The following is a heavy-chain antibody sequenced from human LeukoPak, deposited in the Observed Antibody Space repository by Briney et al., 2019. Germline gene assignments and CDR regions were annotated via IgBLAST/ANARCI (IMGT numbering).Heavy chain of an antibody. CDR1: GFTFDDYA. CDR3: AKGMTTVTGENAFDI. Sequence: GGSLRLFCAASGFTFDDYAMHWVRQAPGKGLEWVSGISWNSGSIGYADSVKGRFTISRDNAKNSLYLQMNSLRAEDTALYYCAKGMTTVTGENAFDIWGQGTMVTVSS. D-gene: IGHD4-17*01. V-gene: IGHV3-9*01. J-gene: IGHJ3*02. CDR2: ISWNSGSI.